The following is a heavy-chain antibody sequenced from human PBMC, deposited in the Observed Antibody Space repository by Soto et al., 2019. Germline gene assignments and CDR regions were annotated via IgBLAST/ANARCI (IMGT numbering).Heavy chain of an antibody. CDR2: IIPIFNST. Sequence: QVQLVQSGAEVQTPGSSLKVSCKVSGSRFSNYVISWVRQAPGHGLEWLGRIIPIFNSTKYAQSFQGRVTITADKSTSTASLELSSLRSDDTAVYYCAREGRGKKAGYNGLVSLGYWGQGPLVTVSS. V-gene: IGHV1-69*06. J-gene: IGHJ4*02. CDR1: GSRFSNYV. D-gene: IGHD2-2*02. CDR3: AREGRGKKAGYNGLVSLGY.